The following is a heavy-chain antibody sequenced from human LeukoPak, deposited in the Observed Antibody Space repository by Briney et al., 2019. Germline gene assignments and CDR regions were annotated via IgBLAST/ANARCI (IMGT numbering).Heavy chain of an antibody. Sequence: PSETLSLTCTVSGGSISSYYWSWIRQPPGTGLDWIGYSYYSGSTNYNPSLKSRVTISVDTSKNQFSLKLSSVTAADTAVYYCARVGTYGSGSYLSWLDYWGQGTLVTVSS. J-gene: IGHJ4*02. CDR3: ARVGTYGSGSYLSWLDY. D-gene: IGHD3-10*01. V-gene: IGHV4-59*01. CDR2: SYYSGST. CDR1: GGSISSYY.